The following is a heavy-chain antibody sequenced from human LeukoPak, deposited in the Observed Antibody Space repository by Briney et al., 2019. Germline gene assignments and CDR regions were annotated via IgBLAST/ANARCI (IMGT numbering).Heavy chain of an antibody. CDR3: ARVRIAVAGVFDY. CDR2: ISSSNSYI. J-gene: IGHJ4*02. V-gene: IGHV3-21*01. D-gene: IGHD6-19*01. CDR1: GFTPSSYS. Sequence: GGSLRDSCVASGFTPSSYSMYWVCPALGEGLARVSSISSSNSYISYADSAKGRFTISRDNAKNSLYLQMNSLRAEDTAVYYWARVRIAVAGVFDYWGQGTLVTVSS.